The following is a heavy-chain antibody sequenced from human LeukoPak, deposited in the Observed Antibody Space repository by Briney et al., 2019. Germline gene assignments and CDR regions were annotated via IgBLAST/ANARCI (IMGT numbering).Heavy chain of an antibody. CDR1: GGTFSSYA. Sequence: SVKVSCKASGGTFSSYAISWVRQAPGQGLEWMGGIIPMFGTTNYAQKFQDRVTITADESTSTAYMELSSLRSEDTAVYYCAREIDGGNSGNYYYYMDVWGKGTTVTISS. V-gene: IGHV1-69*13. J-gene: IGHJ6*03. CDR2: IIPMFGTT. D-gene: IGHD4-23*01. CDR3: AREIDGGNSGNYYYYMDV.